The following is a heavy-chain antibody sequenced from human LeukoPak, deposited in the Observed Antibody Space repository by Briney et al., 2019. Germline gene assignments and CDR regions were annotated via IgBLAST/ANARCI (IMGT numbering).Heavy chain of an antibody. CDR2: ISAYNGIT. D-gene: IGHD1-1*01. CDR1: GYTFTSYG. CDR3: ARDRGIGTTYDY. J-gene: IGHJ4*02. Sequence: ASVKVSCKASGYTFTSYGISWVRQAPGQGLEWMGWISAYNGITNYAQKLQGRVTMTTDTSTSTAYMELRSLRSDDTAVYHCARDRGIGTTYDYWGQGTLVTVSS. V-gene: IGHV1-18*01.